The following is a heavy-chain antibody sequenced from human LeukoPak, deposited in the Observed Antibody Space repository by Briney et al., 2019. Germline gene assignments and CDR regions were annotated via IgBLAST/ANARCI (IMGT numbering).Heavy chain of an antibody. CDR3: ARANRLPLKPSGRDV. CDR1: GVSFSGYY. Sequence: SGTLSLSCAAYGVSFSGYYWSWIRQPPGKGLEWIGAISHSGSTNYNPSVKSRVTISVDTSKNQFSLKLSSLTAADTAVYHCARANRLPLKPSGRDVCGQGNTVTVSS. D-gene: IGHD5-18*01. CDR2: ISHSGST. V-gene: IGHV4-34*01. J-gene: IGHJ6*02.